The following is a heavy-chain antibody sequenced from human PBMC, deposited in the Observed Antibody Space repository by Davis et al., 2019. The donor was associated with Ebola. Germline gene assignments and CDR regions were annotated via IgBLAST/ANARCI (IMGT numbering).Heavy chain of an antibody. J-gene: IGHJ4*02. CDR2: IIPIFGTA. Sequence: SVKVSCKASGGTFSSYAISWVRQAPGQGLEWMGGIIPIFGTANYAQKFQGRVTITADESTSTAYMELSSLRSEDTAVYYCARDPPYGHGSSRGGLNPDYWGQGTLVTVSS. CDR3: ARDPPYGHGSSRGGLNPDY. CDR1: GGTFSSYA. V-gene: IGHV1-69*13. D-gene: IGHD4-17*01.